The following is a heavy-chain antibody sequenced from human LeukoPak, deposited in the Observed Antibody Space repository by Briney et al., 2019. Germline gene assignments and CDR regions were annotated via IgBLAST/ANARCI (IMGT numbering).Heavy chain of an antibody. Sequence: ASVKVSCKASGYTFTGYYMHWVRQAPGQGLEWMGWINPNSGGTNYAQKLQGRVTMTTDTSTSTAYMELRSLRSDDTAVYYCARYSSSWHTFDYWGQGTLVTVSS. D-gene: IGHD6-13*01. CDR1: GYTFTGYY. CDR3: ARYSSSWHTFDY. J-gene: IGHJ4*02. CDR2: INPNSGGT. V-gene: IGHV1-2*02.